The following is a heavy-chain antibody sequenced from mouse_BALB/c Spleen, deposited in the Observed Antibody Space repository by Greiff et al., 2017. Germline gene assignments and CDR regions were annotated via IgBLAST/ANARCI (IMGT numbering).Heavy chain of an antibody. Sequence: VMLVESGGGLVQPGGSRKLSCAASGFTFSSFGMHWVRQAPEKGLEWVAYISSGSSTIYYADTVKGRFTISRDNPKNTLFLQMTSLRSEDTAMYYCARAGGSSWFAYWGQGTLVTVSA. J-gene: IGHJ3*01. V-gene: IGHV5-17*02. D-gene: IGHD1-1*01. CDR1: GFTFSSFG. CDR2: ISSGSSTI. CDR3: ARAGGSSWFAY.